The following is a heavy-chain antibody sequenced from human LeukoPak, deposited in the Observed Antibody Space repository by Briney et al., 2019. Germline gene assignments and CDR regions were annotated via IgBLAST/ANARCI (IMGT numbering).Heavy chain of an antibody. V-gene: IGHV1-18*01. D-gene: IGHD4-17*01. CDR1: GYTFSNYG. CDR2: ISPYNGYT. J-gene: IGHJ6*03. Sequence: ASVKVSCKASGYTFSNYGFSWVRQAPGQGLEWMGWISPYNGYTNYAQKLQGRVTMTTDISTSTAYMELRSLRSDDTAVYYCARGGDYSYYYYYYMDVWGKGTTVTVSS. CDR3: ARGGDYSYYYYYYMDV.